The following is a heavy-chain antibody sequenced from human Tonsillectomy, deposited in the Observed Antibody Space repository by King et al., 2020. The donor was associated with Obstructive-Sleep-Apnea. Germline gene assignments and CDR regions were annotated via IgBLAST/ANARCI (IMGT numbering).Heavy chain of an antibody. J-gene: IGHJ4*02. V-gene: IGHV2-5*02. D-gene: IGHD3-10*01. CDR3: ARSRSGGGTMVRGVSILQWDY. CDR1: GFSLSTSGVG. Sequence: TLKESGPTLVKPTQTLTLSCTFSGFSLSTSGVGVGWIRQPPGKALEWLALIYWDDDKRYSPSLISRHTITKDTSKNQGVLTMTNMDPVDTATYYCARSRSGGGTMVRGVSILQWDYWGQGTLVTVSS. CDR2: IYWDDDK.